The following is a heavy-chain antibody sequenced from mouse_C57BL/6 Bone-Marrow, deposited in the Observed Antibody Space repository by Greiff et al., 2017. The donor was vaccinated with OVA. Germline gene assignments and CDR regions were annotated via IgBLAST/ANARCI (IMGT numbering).Heavy chain of an antibody. Sequence: VQLQQPGTELVKPGASVKLSCKASGYTFTSYWMHWVKQRPGQGLEWIGMIHPNSGSTNYNEKFKSKATLTVDKSSSTAYMQLSSLTSEDSAVYYCARDYDDAMDYWGQGTSVTVSS. J-gene: IGHJ4*01. CDR3: ARDYDDAMDY. D-gene: IGHD2-4*01. CDR2: IHPNSGST. CDR1: GYTFTSYW. V-gene: IGHV1-64*01.